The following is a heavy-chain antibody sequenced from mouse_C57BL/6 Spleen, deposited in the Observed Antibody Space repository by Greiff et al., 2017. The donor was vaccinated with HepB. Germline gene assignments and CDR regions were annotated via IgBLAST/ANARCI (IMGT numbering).Heavy chain of an antibody. Sequence: DVMLVESGGGLVKPGGSLKLSCAASGFTFSDYGMHWVRQAPEKGLEWVAYISSGSSTIYYADTVKGRFTISRDNAKNTLFLQMTSLRSEDTAMYYCATVVARGYAMDYWGQGTSVTVSS. CDR2: ISSGSSTI. J-gene: IGHJ4*01. D-gene: IGHD1-1*01. CDR3: ATVVARGYAMDY. CDR1: GFTFSDYG. V-gene: IGHV5-17*01.